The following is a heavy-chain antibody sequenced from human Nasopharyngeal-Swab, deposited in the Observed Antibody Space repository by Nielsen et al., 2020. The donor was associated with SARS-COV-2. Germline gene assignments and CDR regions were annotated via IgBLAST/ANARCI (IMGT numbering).Heavy chain of an antibody. D-gene: IGHD6-19*01. CDR2: IDWDDDK. J-gene: IGHJ3*02. Sequence: WIRQPPGKALEWLARIDWDDDKFYSTSLKTRLTISKDTSKNQGVLTMTNMDPVDTATYYCARTSMLTTYSSGWNDAFDIWGQGTMVTVSS. V-gene: IGHV2-70*04. CDR3: ARTSMLTTYSSGWNDAFDI.